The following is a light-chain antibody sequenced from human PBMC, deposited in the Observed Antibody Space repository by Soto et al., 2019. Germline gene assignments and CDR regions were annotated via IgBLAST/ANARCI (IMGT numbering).Light chain of an antibody. Sequence: EIVLTQSPDTLPLSPGERATLYCRASQSVRSERLAWYQQKPGQAPRLVIFDASSRATGIPERFSGSGSGTDFTLTITRLEPEDFAVYYCQQRDNWPPWTFGQGTKVDIK. J-gene: IGKJ1*01. CDR1: QSVRSER. V-gene: IGKV3D-20*02. CDR3: QQRDNWPPWT. CDR2: DAS.